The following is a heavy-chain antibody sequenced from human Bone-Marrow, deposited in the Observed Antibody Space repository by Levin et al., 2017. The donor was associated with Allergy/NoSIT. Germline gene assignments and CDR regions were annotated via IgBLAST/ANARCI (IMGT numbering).Heavy chain of an antibody. CDR3: ARDRSGYYMDV. D-gene: IGHD3-3*01. CDR1: GFTFSNFD. Sequence: GESLKISCAASGFTFSNFDMHWVRQTTGKGLEWVSGIDTAGDTLYSGSVKGRFTISRENAKNSLYLQMNSLRAGDTAVYYCARDRSGYYMDVWGKGTTVTVSS. CDR2: IDTAGDT. V-gene: IGHV3-13*04. J-gene: IGHJ6*03.